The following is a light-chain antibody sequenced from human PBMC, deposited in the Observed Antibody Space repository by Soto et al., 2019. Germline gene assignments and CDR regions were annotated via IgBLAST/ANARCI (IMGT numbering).Light chain of an antibody. Sequence: DIQMTQSPSSLSASVGDRVTITCQASQDISNYLNWYQQKPGKAPKLLIYDASNLETGVPSRFSGSGSGTDFTFTISSLPPEDIATYYCQRYDNLPTLLTFGGGTKVEIK. V-gene: IGKV1-33*01. J-gene: IGKJ4*01. CDR1: QDISNY. CDR2: DAS. CDR3: QRYDNLPTLLT.